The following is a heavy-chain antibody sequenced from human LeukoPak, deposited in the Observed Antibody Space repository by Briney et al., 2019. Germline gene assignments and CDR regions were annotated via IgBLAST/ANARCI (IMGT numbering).Heavy chain of an antibody. CDR1: GFTFSNTW. D-gene: IGHD3-10*01. V-gene: IGHV3-15*01. CDR2: IQSKTYGGTT. Sequence: PGGSLRLSCAASGFTFSNTWMNWVRQAPGKGLEWVGRIQSKTYGGTTEYTAPVKGRFTISRDDSKTTLYLQMNSLKTEDTAVYYCATLTVRGVINIWGQGTLVTVSS. J-gene: IGHJ4*02. CDR3: ATLTVRGVINI.